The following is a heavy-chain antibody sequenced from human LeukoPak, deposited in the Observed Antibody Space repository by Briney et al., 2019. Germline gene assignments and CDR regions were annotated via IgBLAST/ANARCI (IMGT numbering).Heavy chain of an antibody. J-gene: IGHJ6*02. CDR1: GFTFDDYA. CDR3: ATFDYYYGMDV. CDR2: ISWNSGTI. V-gene: IGHV3-9*01. Sequence: PGGSLRLSCAASGFTFDDYAMHWVRQAPGKGLEWVSGISWNSGTIGYADSVKGRFTISRDNAKNSLYLQMNSLRAEDTALYYCATFDYYYGMDVWGQGTTVTVSS.